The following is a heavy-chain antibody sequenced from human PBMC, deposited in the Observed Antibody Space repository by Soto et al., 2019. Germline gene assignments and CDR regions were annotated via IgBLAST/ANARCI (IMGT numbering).Heavy chain of an antibody. CDR3: VSIYDSSGYYYGNNWFDP. V-gene: IGHV4-30-4*01. Sequence: SETLSLTCTVSGGSISSGDYYWSWIRQPPGKGLEWIGYIYYSGSTYYNPSLKSRVTISVDTSKNQFSLELSSVTAADTAVYYCVSIYDSSGYYYGNNWFDPWGQGTLVTVSS. J-gene: IGHJ5*02. CDR1: GGSISSGDYY. D-gene: IGHD3-22*01. CDR2: IYYSGST.